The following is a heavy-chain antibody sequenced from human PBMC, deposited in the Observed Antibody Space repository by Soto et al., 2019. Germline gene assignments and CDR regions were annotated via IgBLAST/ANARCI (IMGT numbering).Heavy chain of an antibody. D-gene: IGHD5-12*01. J-gene: IGHJ3*02. CDR3: ASGIGMATSAFAAFDI. V-gene: IGHV1-18*01. Sequence: QVPLVQSGAEVKKPGASVKVSCKASGYTFTSYGLSWVRQAPGQGLEWMGWISAYNGNTNYAQKLQGRVTMTTDTSTSTAYMELRSLSSDDTAVYYCASGIGMATSAFAAFDIWGQGTMVTVSS. CDR1: GYTFTSYG. CDR2: ISAYNGNT.